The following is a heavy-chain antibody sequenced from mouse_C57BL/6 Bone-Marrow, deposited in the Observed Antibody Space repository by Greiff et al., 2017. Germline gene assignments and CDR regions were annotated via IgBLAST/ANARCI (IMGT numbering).Heavy chain of an antibody. Sequence: QVQLQQPGAELVLPASSLPLCSPSSFSTFTLYFIYFFKHIPLQGLEWIGNIYPSYSETHYNQKFKDKATLTVDKSSSTAYMQLSSLTSEDSAVYYCAREAYYSNYGAMDYWGQGTSVTVSS. CDR2: IYPSYSET. CDR3: AREAYYSNYGAMDY. D-gene: IGHD2-5*01. V-gene: IGHV1-52*01. CDR1: FSTFTLYF. J-gene: IGHJ4*01.